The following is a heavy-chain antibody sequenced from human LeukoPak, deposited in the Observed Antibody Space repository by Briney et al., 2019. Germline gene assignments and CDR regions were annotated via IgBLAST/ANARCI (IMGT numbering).Heavy chain of an antibody. V-gene: IGHV3-23*01. J-gene: IGHJ4*02. CDR2: ISSGGGTT. CDR1: GFTYSNYA. Sequence: GGSLRLSCAASGFTYSNYAMNWVRQAPGKGLEWVSGISSGGGTTYYADSVKGRFIISRDNSKDTLYLQMDSLRAEDTAVYYCTKAGIAVPATPDYWGQGTLVTVSS. CDR3: TKAGIAVPATPDY. D-gene: IGHD6-19*01.